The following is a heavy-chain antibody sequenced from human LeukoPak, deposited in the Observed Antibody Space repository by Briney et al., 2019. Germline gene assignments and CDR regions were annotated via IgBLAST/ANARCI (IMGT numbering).Heavy chain of an antibody. CDR3: AKDAEQRMYYDFWSGTRRAFDI. D-gene: IGHD3-3*01. CDR2: IRYDGSNK. Sequence: GGSLRLSCAASGFTFSSYGMHWVRQAPGKGLEWVAFIRYDGSNKYYADSVKGRFTISRDNSKNTLYLQMNSLRAEDTAVYYCAKDAEQRMYYDFWSGTRRAFDIWGQGTMVTVSS. J-gene: IGHJ3*02. V-gene: IGHV3-30*02. CDR1: GFTFSSYG.